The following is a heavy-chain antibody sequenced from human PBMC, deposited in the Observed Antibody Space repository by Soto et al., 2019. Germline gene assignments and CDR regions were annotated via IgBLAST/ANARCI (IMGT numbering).Heavy chain of an antibody. V-gene: IGHV3-30*18. Sequence: QVQLVESGGGVVQPGRSLRLSCAASGFTFGTYGMHWVRQAPGKGLEWVAVISYDGSNKYYADSVKGRFTISRDNSENTLYLQMSSLRADDTAVYYCVKGRVPPVVVTAATVEKWGHGTRVNVSP. J-gene: IGHJ4*01. CDR3: VKGRVPPVVVTAATVEK. CDR1: GFTFGTYG. D-gene: IGHD2-21*02. CDR2: ISYDGSNK.